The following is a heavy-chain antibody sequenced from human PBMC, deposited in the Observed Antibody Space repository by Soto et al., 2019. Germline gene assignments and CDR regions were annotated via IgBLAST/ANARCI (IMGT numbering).Heavy chain of an antibody. CDR2: IRNDGTVK. CDR3: ASKTIDDFDY. Sequence: PGGSLRLSCIASGFTFRSYDMHWVRQAPGKGLEWVAVIRNDGTVKNYGDSVNGRFTISRDNSKNTLFLEMSSLRVEDTALYYCASKTIDDFDYWGQGALVTVSS. V-gene: IGHV3-33*01. D-gene: IGHD3-3*01. J-gene: IGHJ4*02. CDR1: GFTFRSYD.